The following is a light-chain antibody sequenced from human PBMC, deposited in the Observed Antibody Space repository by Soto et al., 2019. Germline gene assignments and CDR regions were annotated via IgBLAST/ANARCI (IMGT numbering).Light chain of an antibody. Sequence: QSVLTQPASVSGSPGQSITISCSGTSSDVGSYRLVSWYQQQPGKAPKVMMYEVSKRPSGVSDRFSASKSGNTASLTISGLQAEDEAAYYCCSYAGRSTWVFGGGTKLTVL. V-gene: IGLV2-23*02. J-gene: IGLJ3*02. CDR2: EVS. CDR3: CSYAGRSTWV. CDR1: SSDVGSYRL.